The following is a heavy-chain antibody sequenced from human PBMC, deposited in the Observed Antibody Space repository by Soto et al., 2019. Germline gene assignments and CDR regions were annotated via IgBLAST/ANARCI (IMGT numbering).Heavy chain of an antibody. CDR1: GFTFSSYS. CDR3: ARIDYYDSSGYDAFDI. CDR2: ISSSSRYI. D-gene: IGHD3-22*01. J-gene: IGHJ3*02. V-gene: IGHV3-21*01. Sequence: EVQLVESGGGLVKPGGSLRLSCAASGFTFSSYSMNCVRQAPGKGLEWGASISSSSRYIYYADSVKGRFTISRDNAKNSLYLKMNSLRAEDTAVYYCARIDYYDSSGYDAFDIWGQGTMVTVSS.